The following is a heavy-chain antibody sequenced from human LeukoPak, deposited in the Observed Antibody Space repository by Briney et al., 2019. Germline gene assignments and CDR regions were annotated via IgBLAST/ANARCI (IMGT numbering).Heavy chain of an antibody. CDR1: GGSISSGDYY. J-gene: IGHJ5*02. CDR2: IYYSGST. Sequence: SETLSLTCTVSGGSISSGDYYWSWIRQPPGKGLEWIGYIYYSGSTYYNPSLKSRVTISVDTSKNQFSLKLSSVTAADTAVYYCARFTRRDNWFDPWGQGTLVTVSS. V-gene: IGHV4-30-4*01. CDR3: ARFTRRDNWFDP. D-gene: IGHD3-3*01.